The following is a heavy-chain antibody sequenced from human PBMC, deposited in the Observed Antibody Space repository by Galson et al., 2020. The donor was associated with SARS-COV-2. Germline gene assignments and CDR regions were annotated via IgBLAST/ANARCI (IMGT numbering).Heavy chain of an antibody. CDR3: VRDWDGAGDC. Sequence: GGSLRLSCVASGFTFSDRYMDWVRQAPGKGLEWIGRIRNKASSYSTEYAASVKGRFTISRDDSKNSLFLQMRSLKTEDTAMYYCVRDWDGAGDCWGQGTLVTVSS. V-gene: IGHV3-72*01. CDR1: GFTFSDRY. D-gene: IGHD4-17*01. J-gene: IGHJ4*02. CDR2: IRNKASSYST.